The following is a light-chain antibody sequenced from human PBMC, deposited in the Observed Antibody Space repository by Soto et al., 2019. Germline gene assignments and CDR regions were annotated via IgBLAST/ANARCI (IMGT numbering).Light chain of an antibody. J-gene: IGLJ2*01. CDR1: SGDIGANNF. Sequence: QSALTQPASVSGSPGHSITISCTGSSGDIGANNFVSWYQQYPGNPPKLMIFEVSDRPPGISHRFSGSKSGNTAFLTISGLQAEDEADYYCSSYTSSNTLVFGDGTQLTVL. CDR3: SSYTSSNTLV. V-gene: IGLV2-14*01. CDR2: EVS.